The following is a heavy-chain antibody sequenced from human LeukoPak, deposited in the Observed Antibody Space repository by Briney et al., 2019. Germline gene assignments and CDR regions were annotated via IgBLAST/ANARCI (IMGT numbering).Heavy chain of an antibody. Sequence: PSETLSLTCTVSGDSISSTGYYWGWIRQPPGKGLEWIGSFYYSGTTYYNPSLKSRVTISVDTSKNHFSLKLNSVTAADTAVFYCARLHYGSGPPIDHWGQGTLVTVSS. CDR1: GDSISSTGYY. J-gene: IGHJ4*02. D-gene: IGHD2-15*01. V-gene: IGHV4-39*02. CDR3: ARLHYGSGPPIDH. CDR2: FYYSGTT.